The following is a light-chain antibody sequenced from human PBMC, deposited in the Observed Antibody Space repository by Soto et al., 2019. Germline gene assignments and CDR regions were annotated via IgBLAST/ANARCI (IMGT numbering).Light chain of an antibody. Sequence: EIVLTQSPATLSLSPGERATLSCRASQSVSSYLAWYQQKPGQAPRLLIYDASNRATGIPPRFSGSGSGTDFTLTISSLETEDFAVYYCQQRSNWLITFGQGTRLEIK. CDR1: QSVSSY. J-gene: IGKJ5*01. V-gene: IGKV3-11*01. CDR2: DAS. CDR3: QQRSNWLIT.